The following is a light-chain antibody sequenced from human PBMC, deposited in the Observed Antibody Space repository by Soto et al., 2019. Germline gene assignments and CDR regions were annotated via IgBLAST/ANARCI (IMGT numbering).Light chain of an antibody. CDR1: QSLLHSNGYNY. Sequence: DIVMTQSPLSLPVTPGEPASISCRSSQSLLHSNGYNYLDWYLQKPGQSPQLLIYLGSNRASGVPDRVSGSGSGTDFTLKITRVEAEDVGVYYYCIQALQPPLTFGQGTKLEIK. CDR3: IQALQPPLT. J-gene: IGKJ2*01. CDR2: LGS. V-gene: IGKV2-28*01.